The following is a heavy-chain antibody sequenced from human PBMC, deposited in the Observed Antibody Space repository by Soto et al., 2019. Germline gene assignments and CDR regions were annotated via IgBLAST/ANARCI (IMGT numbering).Heavy chain of an antibody. D-gene: IGHD2-2*01. V-gene: IGHV1-18*01. J-gene: IGHJ3*02. Sequence: QVHLVQSGPEVKKPGASVKVSCKASGYTFTNYGISWVRQAPGQGLEWMGWISPYNGNTNYIQKLQGRVSMTTDTSTTTAFMELRSLRSDDTAVYYCAREELLLVPGAFDIWGQGTMVTVSS. CDR2: ISPYNGNT. CDR1: GYTFTNYG. CDR3: AREELLLVPGAFDI.